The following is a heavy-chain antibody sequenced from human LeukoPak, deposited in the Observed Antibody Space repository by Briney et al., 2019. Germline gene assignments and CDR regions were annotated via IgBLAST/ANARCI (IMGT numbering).Heavy chain of an antibody. D-gene: IGHD5-24*01. Sequence: GGSLRLSCAASGFTFSSYAMNWVRQAPGKGLEWVSTISGGGGSTYYADSVKGRFTISRDNSKNTLYLQMNSQRAEDTAVYYCAKGRRDAYNFDFDYWGQGTLVTVSS. J-gene: IGHJ4*02. CDR1: GFTFSSYA. CDR3: AKGRRDAYNFDFDY. V-gene: IGHV3-23*01. CDR2: ISGGGGST.